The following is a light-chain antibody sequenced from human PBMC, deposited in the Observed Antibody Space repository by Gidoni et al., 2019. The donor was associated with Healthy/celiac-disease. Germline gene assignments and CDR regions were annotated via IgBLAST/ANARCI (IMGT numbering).Light chain of an antibody. J-gene: IGKJ5*01. CDR1: QSVSSSY. CDR3: QQYGSSPSIT. V-gene: IGKV3-20*01. CDR2: GAS. Sequence: EIVLTQSPGTLSLSPGERATLSCRASQSVSSSYLAWYQQKPGQAPRLLLYGASSRATGIPDRFSGSGSGTDFTLTISRLEPADFAVYYCQQYGSSPSITFGQGTRLEIK.